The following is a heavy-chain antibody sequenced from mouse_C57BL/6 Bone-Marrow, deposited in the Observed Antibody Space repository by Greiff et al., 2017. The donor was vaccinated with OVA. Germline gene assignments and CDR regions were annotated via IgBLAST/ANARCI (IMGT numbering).Heavy chain of an antibody. D-gene: IGHD5-1*01. J-gene: IGHJ1*03. Sequence: DVKLVESGPELVKPGASVKISCKASGYSFTGYYMNWVKQSPEKSLEWIGEINPSTGGTTYNQKFKAKATLTVDKSSSTAYMQLKSLTSEDSAVYYCARTYRLWYFDVWGTGTTVTVSS. CDR1: GYSFTGYY. V-gene: IGHV1-42*01. CDR2: INPSTGGT. CDR3: ARTYRLWYFDV.